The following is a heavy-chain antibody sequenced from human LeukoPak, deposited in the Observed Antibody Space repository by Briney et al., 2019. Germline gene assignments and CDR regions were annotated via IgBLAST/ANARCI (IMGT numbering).Heavy chain of an antibody. V-gene: IGHV3-30-3*01. Sequence: PGRSLRLSCAASGFTFSSYAMHWVRQPPGKGLEWVAVISYDGSNENHADSVKGRFTISRDNSKNTLSLQMNSLRAEGTAVYYCARDHGAGANAGFDSWGQGTLVTVSS. D-gene: IGHD2-8*01. CDR2: ISYDGSNE. J-gene: IGHJ5*01. CDR3: ARDHGAGANAGFDS. CDR1: GFTFSSYA.